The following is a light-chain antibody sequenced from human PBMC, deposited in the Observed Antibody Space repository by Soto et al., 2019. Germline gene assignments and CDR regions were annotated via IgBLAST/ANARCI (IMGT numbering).Light chain of an antibody. CDR3: SSYTSSNTYV. CDR1: SSDVGGYNY. CDR2: DVS. Sequence: QSVLTQPASVSGFPGQSITISCTRTSSDVGGYNYVSWYQQHPGKAPKLMIYDVSHRPSGVSNRFSGSKSGNTASLTISGLQAEDEADYYCSSYTSSNTYVFGTGTKVTVL. V-gene: IGLV2-14*01. J-gene: IGLJ1*01.